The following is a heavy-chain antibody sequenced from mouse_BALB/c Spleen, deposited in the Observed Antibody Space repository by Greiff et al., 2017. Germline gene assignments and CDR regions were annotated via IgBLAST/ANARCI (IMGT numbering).Heavy chain of an antibody. D-gene: IGHD1-1*01. Sequence: EVKLVESGGGLVKPGGSLKLSCAASGFTFSSYTMSWVRQTPEKRLEWVATISSGGSYTYYPDSVKGRFTISRDNAKNTLYLQMSSLKSEDTAMYYCTREGYGSSAWFAYWGQGTLVTVSA. CDR1: GFTFSSYT. J-gene: IGHJ3*01. CDR3: TREGYGSSAWFAY. V-gene: IGHV5-6-4*01. CDR2: ISSGGSYT.